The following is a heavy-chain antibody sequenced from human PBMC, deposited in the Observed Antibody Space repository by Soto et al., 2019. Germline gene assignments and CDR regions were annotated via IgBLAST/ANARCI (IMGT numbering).Heavy chain of an antibody. V-gene: IGHV1-69*04. Sequence: ASVKVSCKASGGTFSSYTISWVRQAPGQGLEWMGRIIPILGIANYAQKFQGRVTITADKSTSTAYMELSSLRSEDTAVYYCAREYSSSSWYYYYYMDVWGKGTTVTVSS. D-gene: IGHD6-6*01. J-gene: IGHJ6*03. CDR2: IIPILGIA. CDR1: GGTFSSYT. CDR3: AREYSSSSWYYYYYMDV.